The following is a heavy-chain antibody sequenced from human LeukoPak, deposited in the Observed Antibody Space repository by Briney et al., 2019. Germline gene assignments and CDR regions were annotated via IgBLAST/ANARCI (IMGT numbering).Heavy chain of an antibody. CDR3: ARGLGHYYYYYMDV. CDR1: GGTFGSYA. CDR2: IIPILGIA. V-gene: IGHV1-69*04. D-gene: IGHD7-27*01. Sequence: SVKVSCKASGGTFGSYAISWVRQAPGQGLEWMGRIIPILGIANYAQKFQGRVTITADKSTSTAYMELSSLRSEDTAVYYCARGLGHYYYYYMDVWGKGTTVTVPS. J-gene: IGHJ6*03.